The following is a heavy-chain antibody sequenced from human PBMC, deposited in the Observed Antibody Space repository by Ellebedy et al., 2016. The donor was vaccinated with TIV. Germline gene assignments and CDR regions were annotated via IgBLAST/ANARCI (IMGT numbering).Heavy chain of an antibody. V-gene: IGHV4-59*08. J-gene: IGHJ4*02. D-gene: IGHD3-16*01. Sequence: MPSETLSLTCTVSNGPISSYYWSWIRQPPGKGLEWIGYIYYRGSTNYNPSLKSRVTISVDTSKNQFSLKLSSVTAADTAVYYCARQKRSDRVTLMNFDTWGRGTLVTVSS. CDR2: IYYRGST. CDR3: ARQKRSDRVTLMNFDT. CDR1: NGPISSYY.